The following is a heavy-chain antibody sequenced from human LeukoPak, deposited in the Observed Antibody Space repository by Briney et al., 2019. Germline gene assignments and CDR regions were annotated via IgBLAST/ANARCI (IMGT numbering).Heavy chain of an antibody. V-gene: IGHV4-39*01. CDR3: AKGYSSGWYRDY. J-gene: IGHJ4*02. CDR2: IYYSGST. CDR1: GGSISSSSYY. Sequence: SETLSLTCTVSGGSISSSSYYWGWIRQPPGKGLEWIGSIYYSGSTYYNPSLKSRVTISVDTSKNQFSLKLSSVTAADTAVYYCAKGYSSGWYRDYWGQGTLVTVSS. D-gene: IGHD6-19*01.